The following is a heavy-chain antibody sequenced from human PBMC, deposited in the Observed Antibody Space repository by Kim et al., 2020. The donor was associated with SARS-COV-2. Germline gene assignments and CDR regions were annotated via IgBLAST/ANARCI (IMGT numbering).Heavy chain of an antibody. CDR2: INSDGSST. Sequence: GGSLRLSCAASGFSFSSYWMHWVRQAPGKGLVWVSRINSDGSSTSYADSVKGLFTGSRDNAKSTLSLQMNSLRAGDTAVYYCGRYSENYHAVDYWGQGILVTVSS. CDR3: GRYSENYHAVDY. J-gene: IGHJ4*02. V-gene: IGHV3-74*01. D-gene: IGHD1-26*01. CDR1: GFSFSSYW.